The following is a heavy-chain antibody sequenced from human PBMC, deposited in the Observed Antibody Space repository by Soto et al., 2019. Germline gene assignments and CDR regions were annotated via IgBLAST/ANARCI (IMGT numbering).Heavy chain of an antibody. CDR3: APKAQTYYYDSAFWY. J-gene: IGHJ4*02. CDR1: GFSLSTSGVG. V-gene: IGHV2-5*02. D-gene: IGHD3-22*01. Sequence: QITLKESGPTLVKPTQTLTLTCTFSGFSLSTSGVGVGWIRQPPGKALEWLALIYWDDDKPYSPSLKSRLTITKDTSKNQVVLTMTNMDPVDTATYYCAPKAQTYYYDSAFWYWGQGTLVTVSS. CDR2: IYWDDDK.